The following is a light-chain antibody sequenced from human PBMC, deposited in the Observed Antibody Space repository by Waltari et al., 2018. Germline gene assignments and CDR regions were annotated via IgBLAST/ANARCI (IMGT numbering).Light chain of an antibody. CDR3: QQYNTWPPST. CDR2: GAS. Sequence: EIVMTQSPAALSESPGERATLSCRASQSISNNLAWYKHKPGQPPRLFISGASTRATGVPARFSGSGSGTEFTLTISSLQSEDSAIYFCQQYNTWPPSTFGQGTKLEIK. V-gene: IGKV3-15*01. CDR1: QSISNN. J-gene: IGKJ2*02.